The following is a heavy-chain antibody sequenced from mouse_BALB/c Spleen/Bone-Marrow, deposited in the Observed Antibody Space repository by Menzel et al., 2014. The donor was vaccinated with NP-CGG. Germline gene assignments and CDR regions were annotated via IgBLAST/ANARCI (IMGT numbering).Heavy chain of an antibody. CDR3: ARGGYDGAWFAY. J-gene: IGHJ3*01. D-gene: IGHD2-14*01. Sequence: QVQLQQPGPELVKPGASVRISCKASGYTFTSYYIHWVRQRPGQGLEWIGWIYPGNVNTNYNEEFKGKATLTADKSSSTAYMQLSSLTSEDSAVYFCARGGYDGAWFAYWGQGTLVTVSA. CDR2: IYPGNVNT. CDR1: GYTFTSYY. V-gene: IGHV1S56*01.